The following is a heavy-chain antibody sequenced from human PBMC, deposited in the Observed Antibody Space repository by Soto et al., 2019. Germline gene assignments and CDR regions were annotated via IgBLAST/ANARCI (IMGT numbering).Heavy chain of an antibody. Sequence: GGSLTLSCPASGFTFSSYSLSWIRKAPGKGLEWVSYISSSSSYTNYADSVKGRFTISRDNAKNSLYLQMNSLRAEDTAVYYCARVGWSSGWYDWFDPWGQGTLVTVSS. CDR2: ISSSSSYT. V-gene: IGHV3-11*06. J-gene: IGHJ5*02. D-gene: IGHD6-19*01. CDR1: GFTFSSYS. CDR3: ARVGWSSGWYDWFDP.